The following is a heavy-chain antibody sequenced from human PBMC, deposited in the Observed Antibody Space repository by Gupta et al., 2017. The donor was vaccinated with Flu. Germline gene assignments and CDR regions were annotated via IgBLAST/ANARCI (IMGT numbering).Heavy chain of an antibody. CDR2: ISGSGGST. V-gene: IGHV3-23*01. J-gene: IGHJ4*02. Sequence: EVQLLESGGGLVQPGGSLRVSCAASGFTFGNYGLSWVRQAPGKGLEWVSGISGSGGSTYYADSVKGRFTISRDNSKNTLYLQMNSLRAEDTAVYFCAKSSLFKKRGCGDLGSMVQYFFDYWGQGSLVTVSS. CDR3: AKSSLFKKRGCGDLGSMVQYFFDY. CDR1: GFTFGNYG. D-gene: IGHD3-10*01.